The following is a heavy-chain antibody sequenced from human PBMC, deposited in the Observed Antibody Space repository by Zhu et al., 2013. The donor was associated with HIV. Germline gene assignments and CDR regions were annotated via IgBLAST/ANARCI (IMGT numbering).Heavy chain of an antibody. V-gene: IGHV1-2*02. Sequence: QVQLVQSGAEVKKPGASVKVSCKASGYTFTGYYMHWVRQAPGQGLEWMGWINPNTGGTHYAQKFQGRVTMTRDTSIRTAYMGLSRLRSDDTAVYYCARDFPVAGYFRGMDVWGQGTTVTVSS. CDR1: GYTFTGYY. CDR2: INPNTGGT. CDR3: ARDFPVAGYFRGMDV. J-gene: IGHJ6*02. D-gene: IGHD6-19*01.